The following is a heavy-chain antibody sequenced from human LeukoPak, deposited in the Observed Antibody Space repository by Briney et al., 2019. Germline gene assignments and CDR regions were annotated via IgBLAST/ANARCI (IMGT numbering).Heavy chain of an antibody. J-gene: IGHJ4*02. Sequence: PGGSLRLSCGASGFSFSSYSLNWVRQAPGKGLEWVSSINNVASHIYYAHSVKGRFTISRDNAKNSLYLQMNSLSDEDTAVYYCARDPTQYLRYGHFDYWGQGTLVTVSS. D-gene: IGHD5/OR15-5a*01. CDR1: GFSFSSYS. CDR2: INNVASHI. V-gene: IGHV3-21*01. CDR3: ARDPTQYLRYGHFDY.